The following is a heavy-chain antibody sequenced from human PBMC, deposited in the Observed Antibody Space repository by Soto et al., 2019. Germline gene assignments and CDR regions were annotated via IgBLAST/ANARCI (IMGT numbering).Heavy chain of an antibody. Sequence: SLRLSCAASGFTISSNAMYWVRQAPGKGLEWVSGISDRGDTTHYADSVKGRFTISRDTSKNTLYLQLNTLRADDTAVYYCAKDKPGTTSFDYWGQGTLVTVSS. D-gene: IGHD1-1*01. CDR2: ISDRGDTT. CDR3: AKDKPGTTSFDY. CDR1: GFTISSNA. V-gene: IGHV3-23*01. J-gene: IGHJ4*02.